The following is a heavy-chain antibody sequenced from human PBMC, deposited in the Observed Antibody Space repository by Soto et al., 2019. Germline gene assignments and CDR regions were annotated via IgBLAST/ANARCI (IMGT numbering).Heavy chain of an antibody. D-gene: IGHD3-22*01. Sequence: SDTLSLTCTVSCASISSSSYYWVWIRQPPGKGLGWIGSIYYSGSTYYNPSLKSRVTISVDTSKNQFSLKLSSVTAADTAVYYCARHDSSGYYYASFDYSGQGTLVTVSS. CDR1: CASISSSSYY. J-gene: IGHJ4*02. V-gene: IGHV4-39*01. CDR2: IYYSGST. CDR3: ARHDSSGYYYASFDY.